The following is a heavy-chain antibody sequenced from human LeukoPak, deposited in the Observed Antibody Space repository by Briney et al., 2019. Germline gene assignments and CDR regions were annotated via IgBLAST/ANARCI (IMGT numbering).Heavy chain of an antibody. Sequence: GGSLRLSCAASGFTFSSYSMTWVRQAPGKGLEWVSYISSSSSTIYYADSVKGRFTISRDNAKNSLYLQMKILRDEDTAVYYCARESTPDTMIVVANSYYFDYWGQGTLVTVSS. CDR2: ISSSSSTI. CDR3: ARESTPDTMIVVANSYYFDY. D-gene: IGHD3-22*01. CDR1: GFTFSSYS. J-gene: IGHJ4*02. V-gene: IGHV3-48*02.